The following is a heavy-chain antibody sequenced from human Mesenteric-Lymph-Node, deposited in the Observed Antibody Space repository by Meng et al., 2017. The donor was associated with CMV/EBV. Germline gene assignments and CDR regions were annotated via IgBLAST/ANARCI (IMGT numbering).Heavy chain of an antibody. J-gene: IGHJ4*02. CDR1: GDSVSSGSYY. CDR3: ARVKRSSSWADY. D-gene: IGHD6-13*01. Sequence: TVSGDSVSSGSYYWSWIRQPPGKGLEWVGYIYFTGSTNYNPSLNNRVTISLDTSKNQFSLKLRSVTAADTAVYYCARVKRSSSWADYWGQGTLVTVSS. V-gene: IGHV4-61*01. CDR2: IYFTGST.